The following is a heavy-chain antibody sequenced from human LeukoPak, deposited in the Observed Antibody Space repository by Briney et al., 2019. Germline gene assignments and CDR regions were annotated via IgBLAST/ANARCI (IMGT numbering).Heavy chain of an antibody. CDR1: SGSISNYC. J-gene: IGHJ4*02. V-gene: IGHV4-59*01. CDR3: ARDRIGGIFDY. Sequence: SETLSLTCTVASGSISNYCWSWIRQPPGKGLEWIAYIYYSGITNYNPSLKSRVTISVDTSKNQFSLRLSSVTAADTAVYYCARDRIGGIFDYWGQGTLVTVSS. D-gene: IGHD6-13*01. CDR2: IYYSGIT.